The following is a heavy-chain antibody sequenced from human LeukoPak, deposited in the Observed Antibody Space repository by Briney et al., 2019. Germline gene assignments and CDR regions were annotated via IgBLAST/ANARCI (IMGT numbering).Heavy chain of an antibody. J-gene: IGHJ4*02. CDR1: GFTISSYG. V-gene: IGHV3-33*01. Sequence: GRSLRLSCAASGFTISSYGMHWVRQAPGRGLEWVAIIWHDGSNKYYADSVKGRFTISRDNSKNTLDLQMNSLRAEDTAVYYCARDRSSGAFDYWGQGTLVTVSS. D-gene: IGHD2-15*01. CDR3: ARDRSSGAFDY. CDR2: IWHDGSNK.